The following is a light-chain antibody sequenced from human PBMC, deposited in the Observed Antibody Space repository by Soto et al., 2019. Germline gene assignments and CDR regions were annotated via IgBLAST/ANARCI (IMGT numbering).Light chain of an antibody. CDR3: CSYAGSYTFEV. CDR2: GVT. J-gene: IGLJ2*01. CDR1: SSDVGGYNY. Sequence: QSALTQPRSVSGSPGQSVTISCTGTSSDVGGYNYVSWYQQHPGKAPKLMLYGVTKRPSGVPDRFSGSKSGNTASLTISGLLAEDEADYYCCSYAGSYTFEVFGGGTKLTVL. V-gene: IGLV2-11*01.